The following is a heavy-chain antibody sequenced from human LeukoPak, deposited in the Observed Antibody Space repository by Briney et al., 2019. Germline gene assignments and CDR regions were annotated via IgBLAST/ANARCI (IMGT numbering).Heavy chain of an antibody. CDR2: FDPEDGET. CDR1: GYTLTELS. J-gene: IGHJ6*02. Sequence: ASVKVSCKDSGYTLTELSMHWVRQAPGKGLEWMGGFDPEDGETIYAQKFQGRVTMTEDTSTDTAYMELSSLRSEDTAVYYCATYSSGWYRYYYGMDVWGQGTTVTVSS. V-gene: IGHV1-24*01. CDR3: ATYSSGWYRYYYGMDV. D-gene: IGHD6-19*01.